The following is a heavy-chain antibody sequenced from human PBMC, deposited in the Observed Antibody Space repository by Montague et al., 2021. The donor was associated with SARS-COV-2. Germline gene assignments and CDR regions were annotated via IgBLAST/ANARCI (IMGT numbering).Heavy chain of an antibody. CDR3: AREDRWNWFDP. CDR2: IYYRGST. CDR1: GGSINSSY. V-gene: IGHV4-59*01. Sequence: SETLSLTCTVSGGSINSSYWSWIGQPPGRGLEWIGYIYYRGSTNYNPSLETRVTLSVDPSKNQFSLKLSSVTAADTAVYYCAREDRWNWFDPWGQGTLVIVSS. J-gene: IGHJ5*02. D-gene: IGHD5-24*01.